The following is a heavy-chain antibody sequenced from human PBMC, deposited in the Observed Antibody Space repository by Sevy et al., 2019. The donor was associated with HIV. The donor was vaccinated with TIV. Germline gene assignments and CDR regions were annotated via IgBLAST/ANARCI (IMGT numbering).Heavy chain of an antibody. Sequence: GGSLRLSCAASGFIFSGYVMSWVRQAPGKGLEWVSGISASGGSTYYADSVKGRLTISSDNSKNTLDLQMNCLRVEDTAVYYCAKDASSSRTGCTFQHWGQCTLVTVAS. J-gene: IGHJ1*01. V-gene: IGHV3-23*01. CDR3: AKDASSSRTGCTFQH. CDR2: ISASGGST. CDR1: GFIFSGYV. D-gene: IGHD6-13*01.